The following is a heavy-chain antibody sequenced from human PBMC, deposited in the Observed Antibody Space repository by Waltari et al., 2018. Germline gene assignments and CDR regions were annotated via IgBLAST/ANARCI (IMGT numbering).Heavy chain of an antibody. CDR1: GFSFCTPW. Sequence: EVQLVESGGGLVNPGGCLGLSCADSGFSFCTPWLHWVRHAPGKGLEWVGRIKTRADGGTADYAAPVRGRFTISRDDSQNTLYLQMNSLKTEDTAVYYCTPPPYYYYYGMDVWGQGTTVTVSS. V-gene: IGHV3-15*07. CDR2: IKTRADGGTA. CDR3: TPPPYYYYYGMDV. J-gene: IGHJ6*02.